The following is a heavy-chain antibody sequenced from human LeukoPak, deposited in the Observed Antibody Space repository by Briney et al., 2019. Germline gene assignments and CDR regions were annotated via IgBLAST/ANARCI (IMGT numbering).Heavy chain of an antibody. CDR3: ARAFRPGIAAAGTRKYWFDP. J-gene: IGHJ5*02. CDR2: INHSGST. Sequence: KPSETLSLTCAVYGGSFSGYYRSWIRQPPGKGLEWIGEINHSGSTNYNPSLKSRVTISVDTSKNQFSLKLSSVTAADTAVYYCARAFRPGIAAAGTRKYWFDPWGQGTLVTVSS. V-gene: IGHV4-34*01. CDR1: GGSFSGYY. D-gene: IGHD6-13*01.